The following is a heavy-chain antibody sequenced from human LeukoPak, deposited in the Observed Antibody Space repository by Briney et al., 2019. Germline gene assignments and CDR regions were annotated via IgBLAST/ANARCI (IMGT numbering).Heavy chain of an antibody. V-gene: IGHV7-4-1*02. Sequence: ASVKVSCKASGYTFTSYAMNWVRQAPAQGLEWMGWINTNTGNPTYAQGFTGRFVFSLDTSVSTAYLQISSLKAEDTAVYYCARDKYCSRTSCYFTGMDVWGQGTTVTVSS. CDR1: GYTFTSYA. D-gene: IGHD2-2*01. J-gene: IGHJ6*02. CDR3: ARDKYCSRTSCYFTGMDV. CDR2: INTNTGNP.